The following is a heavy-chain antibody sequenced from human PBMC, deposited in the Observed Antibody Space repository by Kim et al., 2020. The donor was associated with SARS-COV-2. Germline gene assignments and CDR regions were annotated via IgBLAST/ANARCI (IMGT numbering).Heavy chain of an antibody. CDR3: AKEWEFSGFDP. Sequence: GGSLILSCAASGFTFSSYGMHWVRQAPGKGLEWVAVISYDGSNKYYADSVKGRFTISRDNSKNTLYLQMNSLRAEDTAVYYCAKEWEFSGFDPWGQGTLVTVSS. D-gene: IGHD1-26*01. V-gene: IGHV3-30*18. CDR1: GFTFSSYG. CDR2: ISYDGSNK. J-gene: IGHJ5*02.